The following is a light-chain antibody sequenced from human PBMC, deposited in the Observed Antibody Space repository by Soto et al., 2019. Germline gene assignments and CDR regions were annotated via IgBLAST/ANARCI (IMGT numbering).Light chain of an antibody. Sequence: TQSPGTLSLSPGEKATLSCRPSQGVSAALLAWYQQKPGKAPKLLIYAASTLQSGVPSRFSGSGSGTDFTLTISCLQSEDFATYYCQQYYSYPGTFGPGTKVDIK. CDR3: QQYYSYPGT. CDR1: QGVSAAL. V-gene: IGKV1-8*01. J-gene: IGKJ3*01. CDR2: AAS.